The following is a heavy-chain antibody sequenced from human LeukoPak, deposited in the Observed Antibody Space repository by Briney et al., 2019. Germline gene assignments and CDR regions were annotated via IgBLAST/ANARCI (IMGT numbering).Heavy chain of an antibody. CDR2: VYYGGST. D-gene: IGHD5-24*01. CDR1: GASVSTSKFY. CDR3: ARLAGIGRWLQFTH. V-gene: IGHV4-39*02. Sequence: ASETLSLTCSVSGASVSTSKFYWGYIRQPPGKGLEWIGTVYYGGSTYYKPSLKSRVTISFDTTKNHFSLTLASVTAADTAVYYCARLAGIGRWLQFTHWGQGILVTVSS. J-gene: IGHJ1*01.